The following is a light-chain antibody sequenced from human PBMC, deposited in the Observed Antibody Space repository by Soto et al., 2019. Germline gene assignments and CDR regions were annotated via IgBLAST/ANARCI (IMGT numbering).Light chain of an antibody. CDR1: SSDVGVYDF. CDR2: DVS. J-gene: IGLJ2*01. Sequence: QSVLTQPASVSGSPGQSITISCTGTSSDVGVYDFVSWYQQHPAKAPTLLIYDVSYRPSGVSDRFSGSKSGNTASLTISGLQAEDEADYYCCSYTSSSTVLFGGGTKLTVL. V-gene: IGLV2-14*01. CDR3: CSYTSSSTVL.